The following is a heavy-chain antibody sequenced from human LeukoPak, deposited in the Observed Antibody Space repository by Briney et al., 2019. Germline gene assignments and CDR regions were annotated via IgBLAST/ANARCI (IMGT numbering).Heavy chain of an antibody. D-gene: IGHD3-22*01. CDR2: IKSKTDGGTT. Sequence: GGSLRLSCAASGFTFSNAWMSWVRQAPGKGLEWVGRIKSKTDGGTTDYAAPVKGRFTISRDDSKNTLYLQMNSLKTEDTAVYYCTIDLYQLGPYSSGSDYWGQGTLVTVSS. CDR1: GFTFSNAW. V-gene: IGHV3-15*01. CDR3: TIDLYQLGPYSSGSDY. J-gene: IGHJ4*02.